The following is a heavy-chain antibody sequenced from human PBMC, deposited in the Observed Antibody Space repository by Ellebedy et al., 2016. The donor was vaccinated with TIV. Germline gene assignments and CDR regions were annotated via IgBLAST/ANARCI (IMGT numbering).Heavy chain of an antibody. CDR1: GFTFSSYA. D-gene: IGHD5-12*01. J-gene: IGHJ4*02. CDR2: ISGSRTAT. Sequence: GGSLRLXXTASGFTFSSYAMSWVRQAPGKGLEWVSTISGSRTATYYADSVKGRFTISRDNSMNTLYVQMNNMGVEDTAVYYCVKVSGYSGYEDFDSWGQGTLVMVSS. V-gene: IGHV3-23*01. CDR3: VKVSGYSGYEDFDS.